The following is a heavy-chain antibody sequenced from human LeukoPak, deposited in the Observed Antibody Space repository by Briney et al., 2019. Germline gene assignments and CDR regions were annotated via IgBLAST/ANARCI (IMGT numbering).Heavy chain of an antibody. CDR2: IKSKTDGGTT. CDR1: GFTFSNAY. J-gene: IGHJ6*02. V-gene: IGHV3-15*01. D-gene: IGHD3-22*01. CDR3: STLSVVLVDV. Sequence: GGSLRLSCAASGFTFSNAYMSWVRQAPGKGLEWIGRIKSKTDGGTTDYAAPLKGRFTMSRDDSENTLYLQMNSLTTEDTAVYYCSTLSVVLVDVWGQGTTVTVSS.